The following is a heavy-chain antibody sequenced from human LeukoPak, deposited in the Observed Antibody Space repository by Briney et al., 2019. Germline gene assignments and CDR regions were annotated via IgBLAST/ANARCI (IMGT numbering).Heavy chain of an antibody. CDR1: DGSITNYY. Sequence: SETLSLTCTVSDGSITNYYWSWIRQPPGKGLEWIGHIYYSGSTNYNPSLKSRVAISLDTSNNQFSLKLSSVTAADTAVYYCARRAGSGSYYYPYYYMDVWDIGTTVTISS. V-gene: IGHV4-59*12. CDR2: IYYSGST. D-gene: IGHD3-10*01. CDR3: ARRAGSGSYYYPYYYMDV. J-gene: IGHJ6*03.